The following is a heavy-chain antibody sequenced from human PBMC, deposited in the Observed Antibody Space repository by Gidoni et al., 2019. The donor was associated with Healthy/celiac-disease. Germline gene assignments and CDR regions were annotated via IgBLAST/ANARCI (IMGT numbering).Heavy chain of an antibody. V-gene: IGHV4-34*01. CDR3: ARAHLRAYYFDY. Sequence: QVQLQQWGAGLLKPSETLSPTCAVYGGSFSGYYWSWIRQPPGKGLEWIGEINHSGSTNYNPSLKSRVTISVDTSKNQFSLKLSSVTAADTAVYYCARAHLRAYYFDYWGQGTLVTVSS. CDR2: INHSGST. D-gene: IGHD3-10*01. CDR1: GGSFSGYY. J-gene: IGHJ4*02.